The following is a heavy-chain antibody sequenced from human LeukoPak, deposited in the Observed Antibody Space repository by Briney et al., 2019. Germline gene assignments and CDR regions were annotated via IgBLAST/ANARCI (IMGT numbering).Heavy chain of an antibody. D-gene: IGHD3-10*01. CDR2: IYYSGST. V-gene: IGHV4-39*01. CDR3: ARQGYYYGSGSYYENWFDP. J-gene: IGHJ5*02. Sequence: SETLSLTCTVSGGSISSSSYYWGWIRQPPGKGLEWIGSIYYSGSTYYNPSHKSRVTISVDTSKNQFSLKLSSVTAADTAVYYCARQGYYYGSGSYYENWFDPWGQETLVTVSS. CDR1: GGSISSSSYY.